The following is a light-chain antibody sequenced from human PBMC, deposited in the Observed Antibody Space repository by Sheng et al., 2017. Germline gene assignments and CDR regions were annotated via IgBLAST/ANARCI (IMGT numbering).Light chain of an antibody. CDR3: QQYGDLPIT. J-gene: IGKJ5*01. V-gene: IGKV3-20*01. Sequence: EIVLTQSPGTLSLSPGERATVSCRASQSVSSNYLAWYQQKPGQAPRLLIYGASTRATGIPDRFSGSGSGREFTLTISSLRSEDFGIYYCQQYGDLPITFGRGTRLEIK. CDR1: QSVSSNY. CDR2: GAS.